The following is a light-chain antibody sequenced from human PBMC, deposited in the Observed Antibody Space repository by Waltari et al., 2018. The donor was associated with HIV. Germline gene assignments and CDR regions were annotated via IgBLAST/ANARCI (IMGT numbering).Light chain of an antibody. Sequence: SYELTQPPSVSVSPGQTARITCSGDALPKQYAYWYQQKAGQAPVLVIDKDSERPSGFPVRFSGSSSGTTVTLTISGVQAEDEADYYCESADSSLWVFGGGTKLTVL. CDR1: ALPKQY. CDR2: KDS. V-gene: IGLV3-25*03. J-gene: IGLJ3*02. CDR3: ESADSSLWV.